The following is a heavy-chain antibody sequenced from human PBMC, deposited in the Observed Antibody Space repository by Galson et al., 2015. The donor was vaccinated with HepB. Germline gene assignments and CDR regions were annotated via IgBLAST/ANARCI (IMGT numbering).Heavy chain of an antibody. D-gene: IGHD3-10*01. CDR2: IYYSGST. V-gene: IGHV4-31*03. CDR3: ARDALLWFGETQQTGPFDY. J-gene: IGHJ4*02. Sequence: TLSLTCTVSGGSISSGGYYWSWIRQHPGTGLEWIGYIYYSGSTYYNPSLKSRVTISVDTSKNQFSLKLSSVTAADTAVYYCARDALLWFGETQQTGPFDYWGQGTLVTVSS. CDR1: GGSISSGGYY.